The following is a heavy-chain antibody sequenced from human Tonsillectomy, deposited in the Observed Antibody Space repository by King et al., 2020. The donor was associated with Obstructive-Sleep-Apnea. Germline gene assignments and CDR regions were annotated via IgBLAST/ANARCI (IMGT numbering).Heavy chain of an antibody. CDR3: SRYYFDK. CDR2: IQSDESKK. D-gene: IGHD2-2*01. J-gene: IGHJ4*02. Sequence: VQLVESGGGVVQPGGALKLSCEASGFHFRSYGMHLVRQAPDKGLEWVAFIQSDESKKFYADSVRGRFTISRDNTQNTVYLQMNSLRPDDTAVYYCSRYYFDKWGQGTLITVSS. V-gene: IGHV3-30*02. CDR1: GFHFRSYG.